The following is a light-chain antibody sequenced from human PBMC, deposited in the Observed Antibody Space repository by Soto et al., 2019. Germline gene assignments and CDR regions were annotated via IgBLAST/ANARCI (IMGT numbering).Light chain of an antibody. CDR1: QSVGSNY. CDR3: QHYGSSSGT. Sequence: IVLTQSPVTLSVSPGERAILSCRASQSVGSNYLAWYRQRPGQAPRLLIYGASNRATGIPDRFTGSGSGTDLTLTISRLEPEDFAIYYCQHYGSSSGTFGPGTKVDIK. V-gene: IGKV3-20*01. CDR2: GAS. J-gene: IGKJ3*01.